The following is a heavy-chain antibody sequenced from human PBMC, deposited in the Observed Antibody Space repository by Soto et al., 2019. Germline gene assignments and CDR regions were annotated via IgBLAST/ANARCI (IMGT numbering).Heavy chain of an antibody. J-gene: IGHJ4*02. V-gene: IGHV3-30-3*01. CDR1: GFSFSHYT. D-gene: IGHD2-21*02. CDR2: ISYDGSDK. CDR3: ARGGGFCGADCYKGGIDY. Sequence: XVSLRLSCAASGFSFSHYTMHWVRQTPGKGLEWVAVISYDGSDKYYAGSVRGRFTISRDNSKNTLFLQMNSLRAEDTALYYCARGGGFCGADCYKGGIDYWGQGALVTVSS.